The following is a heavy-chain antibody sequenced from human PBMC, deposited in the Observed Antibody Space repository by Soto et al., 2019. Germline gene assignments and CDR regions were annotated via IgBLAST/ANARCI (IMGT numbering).Heavy chain of an antibody. V-gene: IGHV3-23*01. D-gene: IGHD5-18*01. CDR1: GFTFSSYA. CDR3: ANLRIQLWPVPP. J-gene: IGHJ5*02. CDR2: ISGSGGST. Sequence: EVQLLESGGGLVQPGGSLRLSCAASGFTFSSYAMSWVRQAPGKGLEWVSAISGSGGSTYYADSVKGRFTISRDNSNNTLYLQMNSLRAEDTAVYYCANLRIQLWPVPPWGQGTLVTVSS.